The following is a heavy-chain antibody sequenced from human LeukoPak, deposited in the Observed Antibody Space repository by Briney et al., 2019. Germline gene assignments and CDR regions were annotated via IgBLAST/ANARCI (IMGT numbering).Heavy chain of an antibody. CDR3: TRQRDGYNN. CDR1: GFTFSGSA. J-gene: IGHJ4*02. V-gene: IGHV3-73*01. CDR2: SRSKANSYAT. Sequence: PGGSLRLSCAASGFTFSGSAMHWVRQAPGKGLEGVGRSRSKANSYATAYAASVKGRFTISRDDSKNTAYLQMNSLKTEDTAVYYCTRQRDGYNNWGQGTLVTVSS. D-gene: IGHD5-24*01.